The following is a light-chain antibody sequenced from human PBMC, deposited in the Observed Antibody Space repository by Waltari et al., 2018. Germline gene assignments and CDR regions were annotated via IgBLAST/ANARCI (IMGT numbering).Light chain of an antibody. V-gene: IGLV2-11*01. CDR1: SSDVGGYVF. CDR3: CSYAVTSSSYV. CDR2: DVT. Sequence: QSVLTQPPSVSGSPGHSVTISCTGTSSDVGGYVFVSWYQHDPGKAPKLLIFDVTKRPSGVPSRFSASKSGNTASLTISGLQAEDEADYYCCSYAVTSSSYVFGGGTKVIV. J-gene: IGLJ1*01.